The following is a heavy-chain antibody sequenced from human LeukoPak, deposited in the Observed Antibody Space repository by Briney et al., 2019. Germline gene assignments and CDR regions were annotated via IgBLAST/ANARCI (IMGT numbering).Heavy chain of an antibody. V-gene: IGHV1-8*03. CDR3: ARTYGDPWRGTKLDY. D-gene: IGHD4-17*01. CDR2: MNPNSGNT. CDR1: GYTFTSYD. Sequence: GASVKVSCKASGYTFTSYDINWVRQATGQGLEWMGWMNPNSGNTGYAQKFQGRVTITRNTSISTAYMELSSLRSEDTAVYHCARTYGDPWRGTKLDYWGQGTLVTVSS. J-gene: IGHJ4*02.